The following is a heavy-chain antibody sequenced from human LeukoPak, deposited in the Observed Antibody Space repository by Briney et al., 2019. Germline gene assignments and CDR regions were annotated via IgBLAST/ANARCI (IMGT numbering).Heavy chain of an antibody. D-gene: IGHD2-15*01. Sequence: PGGSLRLSCAASGFTFSSYAMSWVRQAPGKGLEWVSAIRGSGGSTYYADSVKGRFTISRHNAKNSLYLQMNSLRAEDTAVYYCARDVVEYCSGGSCTRYAYWGQGSLVTVSS. CDR2: IRGSGGST. CDR1: GFTFSSYA. V-gene: IGHV3-23*01. J-gene: IGHJ4*02. CDR3: ARDVVEYCSGGSCTRYAY.